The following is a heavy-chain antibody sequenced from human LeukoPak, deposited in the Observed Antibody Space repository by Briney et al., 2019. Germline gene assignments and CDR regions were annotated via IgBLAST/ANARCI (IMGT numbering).Heavy chain of an antibody. Sequence: SETLSLTCAVSGGSITSGRYYWSWIRQPAGKGLEWIGHISSSGSTNYNPSLKSRVSISLDMSKNQFSRKLSSVTTADTAVYYCWAGGMVEGGYFYGLGRTCFDYWGQGTLVIVSS. V-gene: IGHV4-61*09. J-gene: IGHJ4*02. CDR3: WAGGMVEGGYFYGLGRTCFDY. D-gene: IGHD3-10*01. CDR2: ISSSGST. CDR1: GGSITSGRYY.